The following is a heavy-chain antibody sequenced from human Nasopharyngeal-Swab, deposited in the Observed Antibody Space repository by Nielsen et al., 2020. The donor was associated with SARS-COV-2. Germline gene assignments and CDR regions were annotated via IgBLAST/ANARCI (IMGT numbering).Heavy chain of an antibody. D-gene: IGHD3-3*01. CDR2: INPSGGST. CDR3: ASSRYEVTIFGVVYYGMDV. CDR1: GYTFTSYY. Sequence: ASVKVSCKASGYTFTSYYMHWVRQAPGQGMEWMGIINPSGGSTSYAQKFQGRVTMTRDTSTSTVYMELRSLRSEDTAVYYCASSRYEVTIFGVVYYGMDVWGQGTTVTVSS. J-gene: IGHJ6*02. V-gene: IGHV1-46*01.